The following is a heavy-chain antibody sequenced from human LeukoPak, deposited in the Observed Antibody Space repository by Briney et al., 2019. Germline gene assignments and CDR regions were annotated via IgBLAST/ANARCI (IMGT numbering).Heavy chain of an antibody. CDR2: ISSSSSYI. V-gene: IGHV3-21*01. D-gene: IGHD1-26*01. CDR3: ARGSSGSWDYYYGMDV. Sequence: GGSLRLSCAGSGFALKSYSLSWVRQAPGKGLEWVSSISSSSSYIYYADSVKGRFTISRDNAKNSLYLQMNSLRAEDTAVYYCARGSSGSWDYYYGMDVWGQGTTVTVSS. J-gene: IGHJ6*02. CDR1: GFALKSYS.